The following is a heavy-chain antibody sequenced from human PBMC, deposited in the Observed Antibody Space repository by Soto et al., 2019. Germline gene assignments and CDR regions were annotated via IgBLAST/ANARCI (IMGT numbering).Heavy chain of an antibody. CDR1: GFTVSSNY. Sequence: EVQLVETGGGLIQPGGSLRLSCAASGFTVSSNYMSWFRQAPGKGLEWVSVLYSGGSTYYADSLKGRFTISRDNSKNTLYLQMNSLRAEDTAVYYCGRVRHIGSGYDYYQCYGMDVWGQGTTVTVSS. J-gene: IGHJ6*02. CDR3: GRVRHIGSGYDYYQCYGMDV. D-gene: IGHD5-12*01. V-gene: IGHV3-53*02. CDR2: LYSGGST.